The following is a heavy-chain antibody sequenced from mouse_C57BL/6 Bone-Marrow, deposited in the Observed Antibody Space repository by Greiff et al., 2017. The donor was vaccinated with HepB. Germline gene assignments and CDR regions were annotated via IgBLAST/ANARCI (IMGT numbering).Heavy chain of an antibody. CDR3: ARSDGYYPWYFDV. CDR1: GYTFTSYW. V-gene: IGHV1-69*01. D-gene: IGHD2-3*01. CDR2: IDPSDSYT. Sequence: VQLQQPGAELVMPGASVKLSCKASGYTFTSYWMHWVKQRPGQGLEWIGEIDPSDSYTNYNQKFKGKSTLTVDKSSSTAYMQLSSLTSEDSAVYYCARSDGYYPWYFDVWGTGTTVTVSS. J-gene: IGHJ1*03.